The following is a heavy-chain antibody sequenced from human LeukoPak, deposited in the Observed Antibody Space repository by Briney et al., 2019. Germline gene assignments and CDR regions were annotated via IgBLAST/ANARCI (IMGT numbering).Heavy chain of an antibody. CDR3: ARARCSSTSCYRFDY. CDR2: IYYSGST. V-gene: IGHV4-59*11. D-gene: IGHD2-2*01. CDR1: GGSISSHY. J-gene: IGHJ4*02. Sequence: NPSETLSLTCTVSGGSISSHYWSWIRQPPGKGLEWIGYIYYSGSTNYNPSLKSRVTISVDTSKNQFSLKLSSVTAADTAVYYCARARCSSTSCYRFDYWGQGTLVTVSS.